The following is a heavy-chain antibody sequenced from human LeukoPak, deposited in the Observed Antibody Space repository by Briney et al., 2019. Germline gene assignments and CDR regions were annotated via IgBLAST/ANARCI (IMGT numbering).Heavy chain of an antibody. J-gene: IGHJ6*03. CDR3: AKAARYYYGSRDYYYYMDV. D-gene: IGHD3-10*01. V-gene: IGHV3-23*01. CDR1: GFTFSSYS. Sequence: GGSLRLSCAASGFTFSSYSMNWVRQAPGKGLEWVSAISGSGGSTYYADSVKGRFTISRDNSKNTLYLQMNSLRAEDTAVYYCAKAARYYYGSRDYYYYMDVWGKGTTVTISS. CDR2: ISGSGGST.